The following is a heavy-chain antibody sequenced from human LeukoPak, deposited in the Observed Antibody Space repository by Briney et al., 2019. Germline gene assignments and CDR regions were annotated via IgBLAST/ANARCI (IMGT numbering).Heavy chain of an antibody. CDR1: GGSISSYY. J-gene: IGHJ5*02. V-gene: IGHV4-4*07. D-gene: IGHD6-19*01. Sequence: SETLSLTCTVSGGSISSYYWSWIRQPAGKGLEWIGRIYISGSTNYNPSLKSRVTMSVDTSKNQFSLKLSSVTAADTAVYYCARVRYSSGWYIWFDPWGQGTLVTVSS. CDR3: ARVRYSSGWYIWFDP. CDR2: IYISGST.